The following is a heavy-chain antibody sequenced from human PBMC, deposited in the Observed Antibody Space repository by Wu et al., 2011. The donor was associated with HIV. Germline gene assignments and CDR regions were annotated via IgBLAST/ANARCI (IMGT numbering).Heavy chain of an antibody. CDR2: IYPNSGGT. V-gene: IGHV1-2*02. CDR1: GYTFTGYY. CDR3: ARGASSSWEYFDY. Sequence: QVQLVQSGAEVKKPGASVKVSCKASGYTFTGYYMHWVRQAPGQGLEWMGWIYPNSGGTDYAQNFQGRVTMTRDTSISTAYMELSRLRSDDTAVYYCARGASSSWEYFDYWGPGNPGHRLL. D-gene: IGHD6-13*01. J-gene: IGHJ4*02.